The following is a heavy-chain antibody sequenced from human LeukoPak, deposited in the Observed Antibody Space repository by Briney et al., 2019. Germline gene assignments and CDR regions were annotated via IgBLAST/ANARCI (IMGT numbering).Heavy chain of an antibody. V-gene: IGHV3-7*01. CDR3: ATAGLFACFDY. Sequence: PGGSLRLSCAASGFTFTTYYMTWVRQAPGKGLEWVANIKEDGSAKYYVDSVKGRFTISRDNAKNSLYLQLDSLRVEDTAVYYCATAGLFACFDYWGQGTLVTVSS. D-gene: IGHD3-9*01. J-gene: IGHJ4*02. CDR2: IKEDGSAK. CDR1: GFTFTTYY.